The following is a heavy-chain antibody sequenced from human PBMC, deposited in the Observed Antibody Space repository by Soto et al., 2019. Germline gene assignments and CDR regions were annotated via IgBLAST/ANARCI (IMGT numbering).Heavy chain of an antibody. D-gene: IGHD5-18*01. J-gene: IGHJ5*01. CDR2: ITPIFGTA. CDR3: ARSALDDDGYHYLDS. Sequence: ASVKVSCKASGGTFSSYAISWVRQAPVQGLEWMGGITPIFGTANYAQKFQGRVTITADGSTSTAHMELSSLRSDDTGMYYCARSALDDDGYHYLDSWGQGTLVTVSS. CDR1: GGTFSSYA. V-gene: IGHV1-69*13.